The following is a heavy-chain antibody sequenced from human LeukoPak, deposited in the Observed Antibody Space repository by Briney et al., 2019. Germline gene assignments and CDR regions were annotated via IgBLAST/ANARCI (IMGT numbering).Heavy chain of an antibody. CDR1: GITVNTNY. J-gene: IGHJ4*02. V-gene: IGHV3-53*01. Sequence: GGSLRLSCAASGITVNTNYMSWVRQAPGKGLEWVSNVFSDGRTFYADSVKGRFTIYRDSSKNSIFLQMNSLRAEDTAVYYCARGDFDYWGQGTLVTVSS. CDR2: VFSDGRT. CDR3: ARGDFDY.